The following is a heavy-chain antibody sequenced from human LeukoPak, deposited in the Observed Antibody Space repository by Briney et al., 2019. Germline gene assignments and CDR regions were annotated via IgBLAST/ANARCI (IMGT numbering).Heavy chain of an antibody. J-gene: IGHJ6*03. CDR3: ARVPTDDGGSYFYYYMDV. CDR2: IYNGGTTI. Sequence: PGGSLRLSCEASGFSFADYYMTWVRQAPGKGLEWLSYIYNGGTTIHYADSVKGRFTISRDNAQNSLYLQMNSLRVDDTAVYYCARVPTDDGGSYFYYYMDVWGKGTTVTVSS. CDR1: GFSFADYY. D-gene: IGHD3-16*01. V-gene: IGHV3-11*01.